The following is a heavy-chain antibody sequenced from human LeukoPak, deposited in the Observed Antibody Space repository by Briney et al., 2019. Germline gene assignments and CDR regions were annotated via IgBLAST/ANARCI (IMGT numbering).Heavy chain of an antibody. J-gene: IGHJ4*02. D-gene: IGHD2-15*01. CDR2: IIPIFGTA. Sequence: SVKVSCKASGGTFSSYAISWVRQAPGQGLEWMGGIIPIFGTADYAQKFQGRVTITTDESTSTAYMELSSLRSEDTAVYYCAVVSGSGGSRDSDYWGQGTLVTVSS. V-gene: IGHV1-69*05. CDR3: AVVSGSGGSRDSDY. CDR1: GGTFSSYA.